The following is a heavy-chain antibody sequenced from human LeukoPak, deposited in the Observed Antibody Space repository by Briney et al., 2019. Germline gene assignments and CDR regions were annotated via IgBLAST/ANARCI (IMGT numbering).Heavy chain of an antibody. CDR3: ARLPLGDNVVVPAAMLFGFWFDP. CDR2: IYYSGST. D-gene: IGHD2-2*01. J-gene: IGHJ5*02. Sequence: PSETLSLTCTVSGGSISSSNYYWGWIRQTPGKGLEWIGSIYYSGSTYYNPSLKSRVTISVDTSKNQFSLNLSSLTAADTAVYYCARLPLGDNVVVPAAMLFGFWFDPWGQGTLVTVSS. CDR1: GGSISSSNYY. V-gene: IGHV4-39*01.